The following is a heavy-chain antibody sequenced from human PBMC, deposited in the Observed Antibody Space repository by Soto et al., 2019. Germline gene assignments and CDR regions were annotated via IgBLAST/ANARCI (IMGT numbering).Heavy chain of an antibody. CDR1: GFIFSSYA. CDR3: AQGIPGYYYGMDV. Sequence: GGSLRLSCAASGFIFSSYAMHWVRQAPGKGLEWVAVISYDGSNKHFADSVKGRFTISRDNSKNTLYLQMNSLRSEDTAVYYCAQGIPGYYYGMDVWGQGTTVTVS. J-gene: IGHJ6*02. CDR2: ISYDGSNK. D-gene: IGHD5-18*01. V-gene: IGHV3-30-3*01.